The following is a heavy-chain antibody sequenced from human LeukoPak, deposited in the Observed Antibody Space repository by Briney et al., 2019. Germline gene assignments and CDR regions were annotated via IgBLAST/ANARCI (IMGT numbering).Heavy chain of an antibody. Sequence: ASVTVSCKASGYTFTSYYMHWVRQAPGQGLEWMGIINPSGGSTSYAQKFQGRVTMTRDTSKSTVYMELSSLRSEDTAVYYCARTPRPLRDAFDIWGQGTMVTVSS. D-gene: IGHD2-8*01. J-gene: IGHJ3*02. CDR3: ARTPRPLRDAFDI. CDR2: INPSGGST. V-gene: IGHV1-46*01. CDR1: GYTFTSYY.